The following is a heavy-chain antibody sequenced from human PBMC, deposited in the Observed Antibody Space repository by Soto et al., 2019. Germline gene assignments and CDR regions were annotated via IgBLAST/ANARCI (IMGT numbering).Heavy chain of an antibody. CDR3: ARVPTDSGSPYDY. V-gene: IGHV4-59*01. CDR2: IYYSGST. CDR1: GGSISSYY. D-gene: IGHD1-26*01. Sequence: ETLSLTCTVSGGSISSYYWSWIRQPPGKGLEWIGYIYYSGSTNYNPSLKSRVTISVGTSKNQFSLKLSSVTAADTAVYYCARVPTDSGSPYDYWGQGTLVTVSS. J-gene: IGHJ4*02.